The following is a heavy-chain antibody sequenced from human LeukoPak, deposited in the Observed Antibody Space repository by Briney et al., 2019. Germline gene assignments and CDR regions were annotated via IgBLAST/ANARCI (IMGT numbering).Heavy chain of an antibody. D-gene: IGHD2-15*01. Sequence: GGSLRLSCAASGFIFDDHAMYWVRQAPGKGLEWVSLINGDSGRTFYADSVKGRFTISRDNSKNTLYLQMNSLRAEDTAVYYCAKDGDCSGGSCYGRRLYYFDYWGQGTLVTVSS. J-gene: IGHJ4*02. CDR1: GFIFDDHA. CDR2: INGDSGRT. V-gene: IGHV3-43*02. CDR3: AKDGDCSGGSCYGRRLYYFDY.